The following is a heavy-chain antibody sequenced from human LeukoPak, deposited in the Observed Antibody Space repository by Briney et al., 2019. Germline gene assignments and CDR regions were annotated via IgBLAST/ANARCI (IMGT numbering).Heavy chain of an antibody. J-gene: IGHJ5*02. CDR3: ARGDWGDNWFDP. D-gene: IGHD3/OR15-3a*01. V-gene: IGHV4-34*01. CDR1: GGSFSGYY. Sequence: SETLSLTRAVYGGSFSGYYWSWIRQPPGKGLEWIGEINHSGSTNYNPSLKSRVTISVDTSKNQFSLKLSSVTAADTAVYYCARGDWGDNWFDPWGQGTLVTVSS. CDR2: INHSGST.